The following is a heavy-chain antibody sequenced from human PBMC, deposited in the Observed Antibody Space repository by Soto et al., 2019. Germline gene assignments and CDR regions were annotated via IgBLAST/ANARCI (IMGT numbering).Heavy chain of an antibody. J-gene: IGHJ5*02. CDR3: ARGTYYYDSSGYYNWFDP. D-gene: IGHD3-22*01. V-gene: IGHV4-59*01. CDR1: GGSISSYY. CDR2: IYYSGST. Sequence: PSETLSLTCTVSGGSISSYYWSWIRQPPGKGLEWIGYIYYSGSTNYNPSLKSRVTISVDTSKNQFSLKLSSVTAADTAVYYCARGTYYYDSSGYYNWFDPWGQGPLVTVSS.